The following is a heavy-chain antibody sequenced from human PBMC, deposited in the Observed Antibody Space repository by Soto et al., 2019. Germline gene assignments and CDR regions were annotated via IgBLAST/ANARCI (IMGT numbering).Heavy chain of an antibody. CDR2: IYTSGST. Sequence: SETLSLTCTVSGGSISNYYWNWIRQPAGKGLEWIGRIYTSGSTNYSPSLKSRVTMSVDTSKNQLSLKVNSVTAADTAVYYCARGSYSISSWFDPWGQGTLVTVSS. V-gene: IGHV4-4*07. J-gene: IGHJ5*02. CDR1: GGSISNYY. CDR3: ARGSYSISSWFDP. D-gene: IGHD6-6*01.